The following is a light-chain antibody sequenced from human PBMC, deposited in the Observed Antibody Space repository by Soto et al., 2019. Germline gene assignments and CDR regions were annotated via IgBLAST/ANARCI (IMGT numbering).Light chain of an antibody. CDR3: QQDNSFPLT. CDR1: QDISSW. J-gene: IGKJ4*01. Sequence: DIQMTQSPSSVSASVGDTVTITCRASQDISSWLAWYQQKPGKAPKLLIFAASSLQSGVPSTFSGSGSGTDFTLTISNLEPEDFAIYYCQQDNSFPLTFGGGTKVEMK. CDR2: AAS. V-gene: IGKV1-12*01.